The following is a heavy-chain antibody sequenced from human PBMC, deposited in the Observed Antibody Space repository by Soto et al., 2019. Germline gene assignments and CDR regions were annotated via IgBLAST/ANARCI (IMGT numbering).Heavy chain of an antibody. J-gene: IGHJ5*02. CDR1: GGSISSSSYY. V-gene: IGHV4-39*01. CDR3: ARFGPRYDILTGLKYNWFDP. Sequence: QLQLQESGPGLVKPSETLSLTCTVSGGSISSSSYYWGWIRQPPGKGLEWIGRIYYSGSTYYNPSLKSRVTISVDTSKNQFSLKLSSVTAADTAVYYCARFGPRYDILTGLKYNWFDPWGQGTLVTVSS. D-gene: IGHD3-9*01. CDR2: IYYSGST.